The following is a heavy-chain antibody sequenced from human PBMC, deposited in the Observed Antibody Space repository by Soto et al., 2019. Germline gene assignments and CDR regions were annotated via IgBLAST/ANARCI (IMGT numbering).Heavy chain of an antibody. CDR3: AKYRPEWLQLRSFDY. CDR2: IKQDGSEK. D-gene: IGHD5-12*01. Sequence: DVQLVESGGGLVQPGGSLRLSCVASGFTFSGFWMSWVRQAPGKGLEWVADIKQDGSEKYYVDSVKGRFIISRDNAKNSLYLKRNSLRAEDTAIYYCAKYRPEWLQLRSFDYGGRGVLATVSP. CDR1: GFTFSGFW. J-gene: IGHJ4*02. V-gene: IGHV3-7*01.